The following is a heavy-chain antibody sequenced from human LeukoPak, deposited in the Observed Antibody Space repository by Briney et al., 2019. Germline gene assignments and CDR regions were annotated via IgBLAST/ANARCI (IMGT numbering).Heavy chain of an antibody. V-gene: IGHV1-46*01. Sequence: ASVKVSCKASGYTFTSYYMHWVRQAPGQGLEWMGIINPSGGSTSYAQKFQGRVTMTRDTSTSTVYMELSSLRSEDTAVYHCARDPIYDSSGYSFDYWGQGTLVTVSS. D-gene: IGHD3-22*01. CDR1: GYTFTSYY. CDR2: INPSGGST. CDR3: ARDPIYDSSGYSFDY. J-gene: IGHJ4*02.